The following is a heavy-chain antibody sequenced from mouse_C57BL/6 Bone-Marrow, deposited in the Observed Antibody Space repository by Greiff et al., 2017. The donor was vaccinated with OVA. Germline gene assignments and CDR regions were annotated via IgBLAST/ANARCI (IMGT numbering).Heavy chain of an antibody. CDR3: ARNPIYYYGSSLYYFDY. CDR1: GFSLSTFGMG. CDR2: IWWDDDK. Sequence: QVTLKESGPGILQPSQTLSLTCSFSGFSLSTFGMGVGWIRQPSGKGLEWLAHIWWDDDKYYNPALKSRLTISKDTSKNQVFLKIANVDTADTATYYCARNPIYYYGSSLYYFDYWGQGTTLTVSS. D-gene: IGHD1-1*01. V-gene: IGHV8-8*01. J-gene: IGHJ2*01.